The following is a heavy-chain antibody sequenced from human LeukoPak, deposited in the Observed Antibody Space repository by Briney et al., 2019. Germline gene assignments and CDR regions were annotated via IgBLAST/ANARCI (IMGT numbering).Heavy chain of an antibody. CDR1: GGSFSGYY. V-gene: IGHV4-34*01. CDR3: ARGKTGVVPAAIAYYMDV. CDR2: INHSGST. J-gene: IGHJ6*03. D-gene: IGHD2-2*02. Sequence: SETLSLTCAVYGGSFSGYYWSWIRQPPGKGLEWIGEINHSGSTNYNPSLKSQVTISVDTSKNQFSLKLSSVTAADTAVYYCARGKTGVVPAAIAYYMDVWGKGTTVTVSS.